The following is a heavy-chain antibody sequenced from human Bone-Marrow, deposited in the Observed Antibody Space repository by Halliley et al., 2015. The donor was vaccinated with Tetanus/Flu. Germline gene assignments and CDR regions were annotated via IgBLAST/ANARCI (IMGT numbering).Heavy chain of an antibody. D-gene: IGHD1-26*01. V-gene: IGHV3-48*03. J-gene: IGHJ4*02. CDR2: ISSSGSII. CDR3: ARDLDSGSYSFDY. Sequence: QLVQSGGGLVQPGGSLRLSCAASGFTFSSYEMNWVRQAPGKGLEWVSYISSSGSIIYYADSVKGRFTISRDNAKNSLYLQMNSLRAEDTAVYYWARDLDSGSYSFDYWGQGTLVTVSS. CDR1: GFTFSSYE.